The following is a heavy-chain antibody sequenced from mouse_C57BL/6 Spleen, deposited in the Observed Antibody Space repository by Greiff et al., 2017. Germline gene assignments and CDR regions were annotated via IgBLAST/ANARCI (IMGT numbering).Heavy chain of an antibody. CDR3: ARSAMVPLDY. V-gene: IGHV1-80*01. J-gene: IGHJ2*01. D-gene: IGHD2-1*01. CDR2: IYPGDGDT. CDR1: GYAFSSYW. Sequence: VKLMESGAELVKPGASVKISCKASGYAFSSYWMNWVKQRPGKGLEWIGQIYPGDGDTNYNGKFKGKATLTADKSSSTAYMQLSSLTSEDSAVYFCARSAMVPLDYWGQGTTLTVSS.